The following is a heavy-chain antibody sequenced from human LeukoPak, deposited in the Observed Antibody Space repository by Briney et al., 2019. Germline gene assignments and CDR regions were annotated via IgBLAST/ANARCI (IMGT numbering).Heavy chain of an antibody. J-gene: IGHJ4*02. Sequence: ASVKVSCKASGYTFTDYYMHWVRQASGQGLEWMGWINPNSGATNYAQKFQGRVTMTRDTSISTAYMELSRLTSDDTAVYYCARGSSVSGFDFWGQGTLVTVSS. CDR3: ARGSSVSGFDF. V-gene: IGHV1-2*02. CDR2: INPNSGAT. D-gene: IGHD5/OR15-5a*01. CDR1: GYTFTDYY.